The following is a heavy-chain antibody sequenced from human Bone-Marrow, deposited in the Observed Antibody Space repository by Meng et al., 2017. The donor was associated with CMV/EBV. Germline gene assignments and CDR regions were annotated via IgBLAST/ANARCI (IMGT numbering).Heavy chain of an antibody. Sequence: LRLSCAISGDSVSSNSAAWNWIRQSPSRGLEWLGRTYYRSKWYYGYALSVQSRITINPDTSRNHFSLQLNSVTPEDTAVYYCARARWYRNYFDYWGQGTLVTVSS. D-gene: IGHD6-13*01. CDR1: GDSVSSNSAA. CDR2: TYYRSKWYY. J-gene: IGHJ4*02. V-gene: IGHV6-1*01. CDR3: ARARWYRNYFDY.